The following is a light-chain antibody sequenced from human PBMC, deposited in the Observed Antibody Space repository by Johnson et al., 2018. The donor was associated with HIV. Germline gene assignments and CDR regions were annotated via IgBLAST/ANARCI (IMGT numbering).Light chain of an antibody. V-gene: IGLV1-51*02. CDR2: ETN. Sequence: QSVLTQPPSVSAAPGQKVTISCSGSDSNLGNNYVSWYQQLPGTAPKLLIYETNKRPSGIPDRFSGSKSGTSANLGITGLQTGDEADYYCGTWDNSLTPGGVFGTGTKVTVL. CDR3: GTWDNSLTPGGV. J-gene: IGLJ1*01. CDR1: DSNLGNNY.